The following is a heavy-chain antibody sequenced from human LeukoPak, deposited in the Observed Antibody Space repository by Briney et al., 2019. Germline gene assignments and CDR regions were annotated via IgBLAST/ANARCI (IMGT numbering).Heavy chain of an antibody. CDR2: IKQDGSEK. CDR3: ASGGIYYGAAFDF. D-gene: IGHD1-26*01. V-gene: IGHV3-7*03. CDR1: GFTFSSYW. J-gene: IGHJ4*02. Sequence: PGGSLRLSCAASGFTFSSYWMSWVRQAPGKGLEWVANIKQDGSEKYYVDSVKGRFTISRDNAKNSLYLQMNSLRAGDTALYYCASGGIYYGAAFDFWGQGTLVTVSS.